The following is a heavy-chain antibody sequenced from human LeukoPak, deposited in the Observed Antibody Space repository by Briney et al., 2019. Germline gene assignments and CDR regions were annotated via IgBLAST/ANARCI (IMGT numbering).Heavy chain of an antibody. D-gene: IGHD2-2*02. J-gene: IGHJ3*02. CDR1: GDSLSSSSYY. V-gene: IGHV4-39*01. CDR2: IYYSGST. Sequence: PSETLSLTCTVSGDSLSSSSYYWGWIRHPPGKGLEWIGSIYYSGSTYYNPSLKSRVTISVDTSKKQFSLTLSSVAAADTAGYYCASSVVVPAAILAAFDIWGQGTMVTVSS. CDR3: ASSVVVPAAILAAFDI.